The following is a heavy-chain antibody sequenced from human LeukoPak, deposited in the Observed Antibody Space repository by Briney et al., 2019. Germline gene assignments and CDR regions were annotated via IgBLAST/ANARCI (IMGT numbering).Heavy chain of an antibody. CDR1: GYTFISYY. V-gene: IGHV1-46*01. CDR2: INPSGGST. J-gene: IGHJ6*03. CDR3: ARDSPLAARYYYYMDV. Sequence: GASVKVSCKASGYTFISYYMHCVRQAPGQGLEWMGIINPSGGSTSYAQKFQGRVTMTRDMSTSTVYMELSSLRSEDTAVYYCARDSPLAARYYYYMDVWGKGTTVTVSS. D-gene: IGHD6-6*01.